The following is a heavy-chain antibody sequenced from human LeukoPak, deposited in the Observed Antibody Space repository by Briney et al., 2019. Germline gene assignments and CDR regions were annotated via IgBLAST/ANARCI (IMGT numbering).Heavy chain of an antibody. V-gene: IGHV3-21*06. CDR1: GFTFSSYT. CDR2: LSSSSYI. Sequence: PGGSLRLSCAASGFTFSSYTMNWVRQAPGKGLEWVSSLSSSSYIYYADSVKGRFTISRDNAKNSLYLQMNSLRAEDTAVYYCARDTYDILTGYYKWAFDIWGQGTMVTVSS. D-gene: IGHD3-9*01. J-gene: IGHJ3*02. CDR3: ARDTYDILTGYYKWAFDI.